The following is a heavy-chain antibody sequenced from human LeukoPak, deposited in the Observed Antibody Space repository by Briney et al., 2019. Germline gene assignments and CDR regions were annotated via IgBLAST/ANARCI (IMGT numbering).Heavy chain of an antibody. Sequence: PGGSPRLSCAASGFTFSSYSMNWVRQAPGKGLEWVSYISSSSSTIYYADSVKGRFTISRDNAKNSLYLQMNSLRAEDTAVYYCARDWSFPAGSGSYYWFDPWGQGTLVTVSS. CDR2: ISSSSSTI. CDR3: ARDWSFPAGSGSYYWFDP. CDR1: GFTFSSYS. V-gene: IGHV3-48*01. D-gene: IGHD3-10*01. J-gene: IGHJ5*02.